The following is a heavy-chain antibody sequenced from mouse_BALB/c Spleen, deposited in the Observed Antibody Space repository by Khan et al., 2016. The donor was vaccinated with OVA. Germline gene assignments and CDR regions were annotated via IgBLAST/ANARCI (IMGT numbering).Heavy chain of an antibody. J-gene: IGHJ3*01. CDR3: TRLAYYYDSEGFAY. CDR2: VSTDGHYT. Sequence: EVELVESGGDIVKPGGSLKLSCAASGFTFSTYGMSWVRQTPDKRLEWVATVSTDGHYTYYTDTVKGRFTISRDNAKNTLYLQMSSLRSEDTAMFYCTRLAYYYDSEGFAYWGQGTLVTVSA. D-gene: IGHD1-1*01. V-gene: IGHV5-6*01. CDR1: GFTFSTYG.